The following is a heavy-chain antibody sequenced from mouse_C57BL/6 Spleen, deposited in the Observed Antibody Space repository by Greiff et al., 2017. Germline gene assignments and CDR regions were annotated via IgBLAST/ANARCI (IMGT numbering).Heavy chain of an antibody. CDR1: GYTFTSYW. D-gene: IGHD2-2*01. CDR3: ARIYDGYGTGFDY. Sequence: VQLQQPGAELVMPGASVKLSCKASGYTFTSYWMHWVKQRPGQGLEWIGEIDPSDSYTNYNQKFKGKSTLTVDKSSSTAYMQLSSLTSEDSAVYYCARIYDGYGTGFDYWGQGTTLTVSS. CDR2: IDPSDSYT. J-gene: IGHJ2*01. V-gene: IGHV1-69*01.